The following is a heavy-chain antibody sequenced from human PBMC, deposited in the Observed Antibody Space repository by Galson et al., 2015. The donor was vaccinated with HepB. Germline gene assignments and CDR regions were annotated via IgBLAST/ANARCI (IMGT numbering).Heavy chain of an antibody. CDR3: TRIALSGSYWYFDY. J-gene: IGHJ4*02. V-gene: IGHV3-48*01. D-gene: IGHD1-26*01. CDR1: GFTFSSYT. Sequence: SLRLSCAASGFTFSSYTMNWVRQAPGKGLEWISYISTTSDNKFSADSVKGRFIISRDNAKNLLYLQINSLRAEDTAVYYCTRIALSGSYWYFDYWGQGSLVTGSP. CDR2: ISTTSDNK.